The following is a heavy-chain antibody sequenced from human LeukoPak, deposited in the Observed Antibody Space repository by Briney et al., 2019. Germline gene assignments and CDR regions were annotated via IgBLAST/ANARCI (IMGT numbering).Heavy chain of an antibody. CDR2: IYYSGST. V-gene: IGHV4-59*01. J-gene: IGHJ4*02. D-gene: IGHD6-19*01. CDR1: GGSISSYY. CDR3: ARDRRRKSSGWLGDFDY. Sequence: SETLSLTCTVSGGSISSYYWSWIRQPPGKGLEWIGYIYYSGSTNHNPSLKSRVTISVDTSKNQFSLKLSSVTAADTAVYYCARDRRRKSSGWLGDFDYWGQGTLVTVSS.